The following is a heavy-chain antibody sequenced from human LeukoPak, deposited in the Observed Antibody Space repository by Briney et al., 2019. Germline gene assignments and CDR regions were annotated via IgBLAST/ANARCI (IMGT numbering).Heavy chain of an antibody. J-gene: IGHJ4*02. D-gene: IGHD1-1*01. V-gene: IGHV3-74*01. CDR1: GFTFSNYW. CDR2: INTDGQTT. Sequence: SGGSLRLSCAASGFTFSNYWMHWVRQAPGKGLVWVSRINTDGQTTSYADSVKGRFSISRDNAKNTLYLQMNSLRAEDTAVYYCARPGTGFDCWGQGTLVTVSS. CDR3: ARPGTGFDC.